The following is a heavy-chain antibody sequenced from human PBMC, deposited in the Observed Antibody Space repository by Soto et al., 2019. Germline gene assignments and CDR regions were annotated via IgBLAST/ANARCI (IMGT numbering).Heavy chain of an antibody. D-gene: IGHD2-15*01. CDR1: GGSISSGGYY. J-gene: IGHJ5*02. V-gene: IGHV4-31*03. Sequence: QVQLQESGPGLVKPSQTLSLTCTVSGGSISSGGYYWSWIRQHPGKGLEWIGYIYYSGSTYYNPSLTSRVTIAVDTAKNQFSLKLSSVTAADTAVYYCARFVLDSRGGRWFDPWGQGTLVTVSS. CDR2: IYYSGST. CDR3: ARFVLDSRGGRWFDP.